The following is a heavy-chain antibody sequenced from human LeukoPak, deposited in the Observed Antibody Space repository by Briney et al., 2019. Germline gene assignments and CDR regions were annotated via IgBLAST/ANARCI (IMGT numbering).Heavy chain of an antibody. CDR3: AREQGSGYDLDY. J-gene: IGHJ4*02. CDR1: GGSISNYY. CDR2: IYYSGST. V-gene: IGHV4-59*01. D-gene: IGHD5-12*01. Sequence: SETLSLTCTVSGGSISNYYWNWIRQPPGKGLEWIGYIYYSGSTNYNPSLKSRVTISVDTSKNQFSLKLSSVTAADTAVYYCAREQGSGYDLDYWGQGTLVTVSS.